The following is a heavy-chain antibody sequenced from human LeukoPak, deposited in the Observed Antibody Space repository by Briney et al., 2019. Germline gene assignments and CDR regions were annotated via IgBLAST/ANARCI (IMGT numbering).Heavy chain of an antibody. CDR1: GFTFITYG. V-gene: IGHV3-30*18. CDR3: AKDFVSYCGGDCYWLDY. J-gene: IGHJ4*02. D-gene: IGHD2-21*02. CDR2: ISYDGSNK. Sequence: PGGSLRLSCAASGFTFITYGMHWVRQAPGKGLEWVAVISYDGSNKYYGDSVKGRFTISRDDSKNTLYLQMNSLRAEDTAVYYCAKDFVSYCGGDCYWLDYWGQGTLVTVSS.